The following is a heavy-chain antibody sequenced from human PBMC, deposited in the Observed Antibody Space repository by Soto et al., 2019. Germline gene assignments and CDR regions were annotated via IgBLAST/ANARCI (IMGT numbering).Heavy chain of an antibody. CDR2: INAGNGNT. J-gene: IGHJ4*02. CDR1: GYTFTSYA. Sequence: ASVKVSCKASGYTFTSYAMHWGRQAPGQRLEWMGWINAGNGNTKYSQKFQGRVTITRDTSASTAYMALSSLRSEDTAVYYCARDLGFGLSDYWGQGTLVTVSS. CDR3: ARDLGFGLSDY. D-gene: IGHD3-10*01. V-gene: IGHV1-3*01.